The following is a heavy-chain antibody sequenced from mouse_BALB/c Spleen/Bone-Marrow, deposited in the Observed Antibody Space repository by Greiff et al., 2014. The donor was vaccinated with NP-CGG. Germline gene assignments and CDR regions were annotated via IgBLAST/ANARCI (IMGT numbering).Heavy chain of an antibody. D-gene: IGHD2-1*01. J-gene: IGHJ4*01. V-gene: IGHV5-17*02. Sequence: EVKLVESGGGLVQPGGSRKLSCAASGFTFSSFGMHWVRQAPEKGLEWVAYISSGSSTIYYADTVKGRFTISRDNPKNTLFLQMTSLRSEDTAMYYWARYGNYFYAMDYWGQGTSVTVSS. CDR1: GFTFSSFG. CDR2: ISSGSSTI. CDR3: ARYGNYFYAMDY.